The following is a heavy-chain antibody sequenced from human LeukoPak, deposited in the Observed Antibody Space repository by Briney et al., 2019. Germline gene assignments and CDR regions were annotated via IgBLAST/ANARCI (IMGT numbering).Heavy chain of an antibody. CDR2: IKQDGSEK. CDR1: GFTFSSYW. J-gene: IGHJ4*02. CDR3: ARGGRYSSSWVDY. D-gene: IGHD6-13*01. Sequence: GGSLRLSCAASGFTFSSYWMSWVRQAPGKGLEWVANIKQDGSEKYYVDSVKGRFTISRDNAKNSLYLQMNSLRAEDTAVYYCARGGRYSSSWVDYWGQGTLVTVSS. V-gene: IGHV3-7*01.